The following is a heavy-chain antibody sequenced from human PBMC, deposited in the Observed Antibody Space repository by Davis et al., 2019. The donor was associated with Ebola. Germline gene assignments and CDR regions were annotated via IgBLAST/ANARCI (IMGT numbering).Heavy chain of an antibody. CDR1: GGSVSSGSYY. Sequence: MPSETLSLTCTVSGGSVSSGSYYWSWIRQPPGKGLEWIGYIYYSGSTNYNPSLKSRVTISVDTSKNQFSLKLSSVTAADTAVYYCAREYSYVNDYWGQGTLVTVSS. CDR2: IYYSGST. V-gene: IGHV4-61*01. CDR3: AREYSYVNDY. D-gene: IGHD5-18*01. J-gene: IGHJ4*02.